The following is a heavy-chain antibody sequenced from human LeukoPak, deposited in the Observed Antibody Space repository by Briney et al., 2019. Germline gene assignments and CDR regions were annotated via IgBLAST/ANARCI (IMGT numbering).Heavy chain of an antibody. CDR1: GFTFSSYE. Sequence: GGSLRLSCAASGFTFSSYEMNWVRQAPGKGLEWVSYISSSGSTIYYADSVKGRFTISRDNAKNSLYLQMNSLRAEDTAVYYCARNVDTAMDYWGQGTLVTVSS. V-gene: IGHV3-48*03. CDR3: ARNVDTAMDY. CDR2: ISSSGSTI. J-gene: IGHJ4*02. D-gene: IGHD5-18*01.